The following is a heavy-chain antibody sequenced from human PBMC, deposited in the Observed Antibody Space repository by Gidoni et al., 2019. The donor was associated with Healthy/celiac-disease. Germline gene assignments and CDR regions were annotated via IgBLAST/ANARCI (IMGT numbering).Heavy chain of an antibody. V-gene: IGHV3-7*04. Sequence: EVQLVESGGGLVQPGGSLRLSCAASGLTFSRYWMSWVRQAPGKGLEGVANIKQDGSEKYYVDSVKGRFTISRDNAKNSLYLQMNSLRAEDTAVYYCARDRSLAAVWGQGTLVTVSS. CDR1: GLTFSRYW. CDR2: IKQDGSEK. J-gene: IGHJ4*02. D-gene: IGHD6-13*01. CDR3: ARDRSLAAV.